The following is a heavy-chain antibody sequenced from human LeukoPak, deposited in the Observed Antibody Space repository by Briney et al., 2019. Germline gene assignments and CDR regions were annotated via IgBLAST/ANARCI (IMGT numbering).Heavy chain of an antibody. J-gene: IGHJ4*02. CDR1: GGSISSGGYY. Sequence: PSQTLSLTCTVSGGSISSGGYYWSWIRQHPGKGLEWIGYIYYSGSTYYHPSLKSRVTISVDTSKNQFSLKLSSVTAADTAVYYCARDSGYGSGSEGTFWGQGVRVTVAS. V-gene: IGHV4-31*03. CDR3: ARDSGYGSGSEGTF. CDR2: IYYSGST. D-gene: IGHD3-10*01.